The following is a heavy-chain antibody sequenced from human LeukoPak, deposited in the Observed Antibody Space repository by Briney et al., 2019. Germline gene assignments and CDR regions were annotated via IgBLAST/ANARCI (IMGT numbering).Heavy chain of an antibody. D-gene: IGHD6-6*01. CDR2: IIPIFGTA. CDR1: GGTFTIYA. V-gene: IGHV1-69*05. J-gene: IGHJ5*02. CDR3: ARGMAYSSSSGGWFDP. Sequence: SVKVSYKASGGTFTIYAISCVREAPGQGLEWMGWIIPIFGTANYAQKFQGRVTITTDESTSTAYLELSSLRSEDTAVYYCARGMAYSSSSGGWFDPWGQGTLVTVSS.